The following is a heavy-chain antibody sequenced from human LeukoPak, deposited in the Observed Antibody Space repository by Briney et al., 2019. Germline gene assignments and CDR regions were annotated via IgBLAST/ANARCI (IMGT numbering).Heavy chain of an antibody. Sequence: SGGSLRLSCAASGFIFSSYSMNGVRQAPGKGLEWVSYISSSSSSIYYADSVKGRFTISRDNAKNSLYLQMNSLRDEDTAVSYCGRGALDVAMPSYWGQGTLVTVSS. D-gene: IGHD5-18*01. CDR2: ISSSSSSI. CDR1: GFIFSSYS. CDR3: GRGALDVAMPSY. J-gene: IGHJ4*02. V-gene: IGHV3-48*02.